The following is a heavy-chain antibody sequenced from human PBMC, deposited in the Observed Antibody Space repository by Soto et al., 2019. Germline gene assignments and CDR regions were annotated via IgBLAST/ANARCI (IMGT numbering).Heavy chain of an antibody. CDR1: GFSLSTNGVG. J-gene: IGHJ4*02. V-gene: IGHV2-5*02. Sequence: QITLKESGPTLVKPTQTLTLTRTFSGFSLSTNGVGVGWIRQPPGKALEWLALIYWDGDKRYSPSLKSRLTTTXXTTKNQVVLTMTNMDPMDTATYYCAHRRGAYYFDYWGQGTLVTVSS. CDR3: AHRRGAYYFDY. D-gene: IGHD1-26*01. CDR2: IYWDGDK.